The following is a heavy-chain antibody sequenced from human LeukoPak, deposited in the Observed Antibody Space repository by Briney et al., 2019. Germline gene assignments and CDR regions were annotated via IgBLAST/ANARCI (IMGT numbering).Heavy chain of an antibody. Sequence: SETLSLTCAVYGGSFSGYYWSWIRQPPGKGLEWIGEINHSGSTNYNPSLKSRVTISVDKSNNQLSLNLTSVTAADTAVYYCSRENGAFSPFGYWGQGTLVTVLS. CDR2: INHSGST. CDR3: SRENGAFSPFGY. CDR1: GGSFSGYY. V-gene: IGHV4-34*01. D-gene: IGHD2-8*01. J-gene: IGHJ4*02.